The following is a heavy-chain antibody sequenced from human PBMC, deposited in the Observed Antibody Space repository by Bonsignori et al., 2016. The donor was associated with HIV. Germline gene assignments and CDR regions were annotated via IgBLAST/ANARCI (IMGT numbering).Heavy chain of an antibody. CDR2: IYTGGST. V-gene: IGHV3-66*02. CDR3: ARDYSDSKYYYYYMDV. CDR1: GFTVRNNY. Sequence: EVQLVESGGGLVQPGGSLRLSCAASGFTVRNNYMSWVRQAPGKGLEWVSLIYTGGSTYYADSVKGRFTISRDNSNNMLYLQMHSLSPEDSAVYYCARDYSDSKYYYYYMDVWGQGTLVTVSS. J-gene: IGHJ6*02. D-gene: IGHD4/OR15-4a*01.